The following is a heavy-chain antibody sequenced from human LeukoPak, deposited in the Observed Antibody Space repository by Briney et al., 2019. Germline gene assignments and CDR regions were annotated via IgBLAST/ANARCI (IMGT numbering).Heavy chain of an antibody. CDR3: AREFVNRLHGGGPRYFDL. CDR1: GFTFSSYA. CDR2: ISYDGSNK. D-gene: IGHD2-15*01. Sequence: GGSLRLSCAASGFTFSSYAMHWVRQAPGKGLEWVAVISYDGSNKYYADSVKGRFTISRDNSKNTLYLQMNSLRAEDTAVFYCAREFVNRLHGGGPRYFDLWGRGTLASVSS. V-gene: IGHV3-30-3*01. J-gene: IGHJ2*01.